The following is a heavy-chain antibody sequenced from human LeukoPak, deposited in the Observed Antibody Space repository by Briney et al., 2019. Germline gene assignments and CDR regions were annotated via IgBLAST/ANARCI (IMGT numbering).Heavy chain of an antibody. CDR1: GFTFTGFH. J-gene: IGHJ4*02. CDR3: ARGESGSSHVDY. D-gene: IGHD1-26*01. Sequence: ASVKVSCKTSGFTFTGFHMHWVRQAPGQGLEWMGWINPNSGGTNYAQKFQGRVTMTRDTSISTAYMELSRLRSDDTAVYYCARGESGSSHVDYWGQGTLVTVSS. CDR2: INPNSGGT. V-gene: IGHV1-2*02.